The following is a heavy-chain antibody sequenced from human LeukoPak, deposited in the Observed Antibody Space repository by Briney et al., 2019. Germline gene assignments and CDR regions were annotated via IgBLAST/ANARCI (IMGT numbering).Heavy chain of an antibody. J-gene: IGHJ6*03. Sequence: SETLSLTCTVSGGSISSYYWSWIRQPAGKGLEWIANIYHSGLIYYNPSLKSRITISMDTSKNQFSLKLSSVTAADTAVYYCASITPHYYYYYYMDVWGKGTTVTVSS. D-gene: IGHD3-3*01. CDR1: GGSISSYY. V-gene: IGHV4-59*04. CDR3: ASITPHYYYYYYMDV. CDR2: IYHSGLI.